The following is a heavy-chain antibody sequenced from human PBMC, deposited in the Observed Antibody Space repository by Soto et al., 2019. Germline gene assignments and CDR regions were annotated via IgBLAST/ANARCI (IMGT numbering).Heavy chain of an antibody. CDR3: ARDEGYYYGSG. V-gene: IGHV4-30-4*01. CDR1: GGSISSGYYY. CDR2: IYSSGQT. Sequence: QVQLQESGPGLVKPSQTLSLTCTVSGGSISSGYYYWSWIRQPPGKGLEWIGYIYSSGQTYYNPSLKSRLTMSVDTSKIQCSLKLSSVTAAGTAVYYCARDEGYYYGSGWGQGTLVTVSS. J-gene: IGHJ4*02. D-gene: IGHD3-10*01.